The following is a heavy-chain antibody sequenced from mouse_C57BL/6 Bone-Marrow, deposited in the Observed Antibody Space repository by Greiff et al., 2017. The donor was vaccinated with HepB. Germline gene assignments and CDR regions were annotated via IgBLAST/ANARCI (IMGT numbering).Heavy chain of an antibody. CDR2: IYPRDGST. CDR3: ATIYYDYGDYFDY. CDR1: GYTFTDHT. V-gene: IGHV1-78*01. J-gene: IGHJ2*01. Sequence: QVQLQQSDAELVKPGASVKISCKVSGYTFTDHTIHWMKQRPEQGLEWIGYIYPRDGSTKYNEKFKGKATLTADKSSSTAYMQRNSLTSEDSAVYFCATIYYDYGDYFDYWGQGTTLTVSS. D-gene: IGHD2-4*01.